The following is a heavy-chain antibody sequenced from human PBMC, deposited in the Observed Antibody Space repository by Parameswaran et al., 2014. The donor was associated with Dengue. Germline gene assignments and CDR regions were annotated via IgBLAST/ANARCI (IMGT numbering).Heavy chain of an antibody. J-gene: IGHJ6*02. V-gene: IGHV3-64D*06. CDR3: VKGLGSGYYYGMDV. Sequence: WIRQPPGKGLEYVSAISSNGGSTYYADSVKGRFTISRDNSKNTLYLQMSSLRAEDTAVYYCVKGLGSGYYYGMDVWGQGTTVT. CDR2: ISSNGGST. D-gene: IGHD2-8*02.